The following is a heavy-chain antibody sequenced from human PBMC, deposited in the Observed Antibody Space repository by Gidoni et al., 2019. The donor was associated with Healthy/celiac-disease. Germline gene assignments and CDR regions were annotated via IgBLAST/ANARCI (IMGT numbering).Heavy chain of an antibody. V-gene: IGHV3-30*01. Sequence: YDGGNKYYADSVKGRFTISRDNSKNTLYLQMNSLRAEDTAVYYCARDAGSVGDGAFDIWGQGTMVTVSS. J-gene: IGHJ3*02. D-gene: IGHD3-16*01. CDR2: YDGGNK. CDR3: ARDAGSVGDGAFDI.